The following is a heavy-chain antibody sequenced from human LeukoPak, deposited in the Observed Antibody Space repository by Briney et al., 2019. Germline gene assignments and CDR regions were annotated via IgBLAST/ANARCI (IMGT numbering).Heavy chain of an antibody. D-gene: IGHD3-10*01. CDR3: ARGYYGSGSHCCHMDV. CDR1: VGSSSGYY. J-gene: IGHJ6*03. V-gene: IGHV4-34*01. CDR2: INHSGST. Sequence: SETLSLTCAVYVGSSSGYYWSWIRQPPGKGLEWIGEINHSGSTNYNSSLKSRVTISVDTSKNQFSLKLSSVTAADTAVYYCARGYYGSGSHCCHMDVWGKGTTITVS.